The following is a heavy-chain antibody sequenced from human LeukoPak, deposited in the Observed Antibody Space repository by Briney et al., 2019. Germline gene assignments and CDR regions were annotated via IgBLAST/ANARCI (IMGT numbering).Heavy chain of an antibody. Sequence: ASVKVSCKASGGTFSSYAISWVRQAPGQGLEWMGGITPIFGTANYAQKFQGRVTITADESTSTAYMELSSLRSEDTAVYYCARGASGSYLFDYWGQGTLVTVSS. D-gene: IGHD1-26*01. CDR2: ITPIFGTA. J-gene: IGHJ4*02. V-gene: IGHV1-69*13. CDR3: ARGASGSYLFDY. CDR1: GGTFSSYA.